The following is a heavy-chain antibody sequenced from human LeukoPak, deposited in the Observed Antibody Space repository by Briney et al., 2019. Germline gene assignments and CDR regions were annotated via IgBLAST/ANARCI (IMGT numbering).Heavy chain of an antibody. D-gene: IGHD3-10*01. CDR3: ARVPYLSFGEAYFDY. CDR1: RFTFSNYG. J-gene: IGHJ4*02. V-gene: IGHV3-48*04. Sequence: PGGSLRLSCAASRFTFSNYGMHWVRQAPGKGLEWVSYISSSGTTIYYADSVKGRFTISRDYSKKSLYLQMNILRAEDTAVYYCARVPYLSFGEAYFDYWGQGTLVTVSS. CDR2: ISSSGTTI.